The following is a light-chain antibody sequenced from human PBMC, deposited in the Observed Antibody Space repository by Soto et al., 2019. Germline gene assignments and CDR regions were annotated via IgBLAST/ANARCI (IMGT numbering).Light chain of an antibody. CDR2: SAS. V-gene: IGKV3D-15*01. J-gene: IGKJ1*01. CDR3: HQYNEWPRGT. CDR1: ESISNN. Sequence: DILMTQSPATVSVSLGDSVSLSCRANESISNNLAWYQQKPGQPPRLLIYSASTRAPGIPARVSGGGSWTQFSLTISSLQSDDFALYFCHQYNEWPRGTFGPGTRVEI.